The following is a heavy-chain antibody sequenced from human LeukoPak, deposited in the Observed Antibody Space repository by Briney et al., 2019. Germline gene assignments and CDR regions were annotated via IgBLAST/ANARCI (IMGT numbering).Heavy chain of an antibody. V-gene: IGHV3-74*01. D-gene: IGHD3-10*01. CDR3: ASQYGSGSYFHPNWFDP. CDR2: INSDGSGT. Sequence: GGSLRLSCAASGFIFSSYWMHWVRQAPGKGLVWVSRINSDGSGTSYADSVKGRFTISRDNAKNTLYLQMNSLRAEDTAVYYCASQYGSGSYFHPNWFDPWGQGTLVTVSS. CDR1: GFIFSSYW. J-gene: IGHJ5*02.